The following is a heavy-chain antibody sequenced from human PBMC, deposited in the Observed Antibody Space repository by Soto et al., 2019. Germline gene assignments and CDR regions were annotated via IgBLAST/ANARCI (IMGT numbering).Heavy chain of an antibody. D-gene: IGHD2-8*01. CDR1: GYTFTSYG. CDR3: ARDPPDIVLMVYAMHYYYYGMDV. J-gene: IGHJ6*02. CDR2: ISAYNGNT. V-gene: IGHV1-18*01. Sequence: ASVKVSCKASGYTFTSYGISWVRQAPGQGLERMGWISAYNGNTNYAQKLQGRVTMTTDTSTSTAYMELRSLRSDDTAVYYCARDPPDIVLMVYAMHYYYYGMDVWGQGTTVTVSS.